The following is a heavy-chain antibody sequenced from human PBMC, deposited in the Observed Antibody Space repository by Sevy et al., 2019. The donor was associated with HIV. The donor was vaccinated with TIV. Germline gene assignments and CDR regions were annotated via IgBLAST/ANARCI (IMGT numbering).Heavy chain of an antibody. Sequence: LPETLSLTCAVYGGSFSGYYWSWIRQPPGKGLEWIGEINHSGSTNYNPSLKSRVTISVDTSKNQFSLKLSSVTAADTAVYYCASVAVAGMKIARSNWFDPWGQGTLVTVSS. CDR1: GGSFSGYY. J-gene: IGHJ5*02. CDR2: INHSGST. CDR3: ASVAVAGMKIARSNWFDP. D-gene: IGHD6-19*01. V-gene: IGHV4-34*01.